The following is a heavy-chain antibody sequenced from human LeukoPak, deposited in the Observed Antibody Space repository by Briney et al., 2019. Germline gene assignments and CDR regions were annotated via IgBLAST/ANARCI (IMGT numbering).Heavy chain of an antibody. J-gene: IGHJ4*02. CDR3: ARPGRGSGSAFDC. CDR1: GGSISSSSYY. V-gene: IGHV4-39*01. Sequence: SETLSLTCTVSGGSISSSSYYWGWIRQPPGKGLEWIGSIYYSGSTYYNPSLKSRVTISVDTSKNQFSLKLSSVPAADAAVYYCARPGRGSGSAFDCWGQGTLVTVSS. D-gene: IGHD3-10*01. CDR2: IYYSGST.